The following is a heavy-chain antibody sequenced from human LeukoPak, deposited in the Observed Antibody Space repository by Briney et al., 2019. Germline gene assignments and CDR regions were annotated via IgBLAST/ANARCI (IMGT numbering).Heavy chain of an antibody. V-gene: IGHV4-59*11. D-gene: IGHD2-15*01. CDR1: GGSISSHY. CDR2: ISNSGST. J-gene: IGHJ6*03. CDR3: GRDALVGYFSYYYMDV. Sequence: SETLSLTCTVSGGSISSHYWTWIRQSPVKGLEWIGDISNSGSTSYNPSLKSRVTISIDTSKNQFSLKLSPVTAAGTAVYYCGRDALVGYFSYYYMDVWGKGTTVTVSS.